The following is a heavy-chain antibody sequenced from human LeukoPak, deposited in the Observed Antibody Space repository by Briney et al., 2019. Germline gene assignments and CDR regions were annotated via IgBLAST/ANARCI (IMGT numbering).Heavy chain of an antibody. CDR3: ARERVTWAYFGVVLDAFDI. CDR2: IYYSGST. J-gene: IGHJ3*02. Sequence: SETLSLTCTVSGGSISSYYWSWIRQPPGKGLEWIGYIYYSGSTNYNPSLKSRVTISVDTSKNQFSLKLSSVTAADTAVYYCARERVTWAYFGVVLDAFDIWGQGTMVTVSS. CDR1: GGSISSYY. D-gene: IGHD3-3*01. V-gene: IGHV4-59*01.